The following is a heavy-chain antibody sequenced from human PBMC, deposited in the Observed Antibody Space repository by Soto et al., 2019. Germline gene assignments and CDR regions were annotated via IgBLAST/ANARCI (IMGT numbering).Heavy chain of an antibody. Sequence: EVQLVESGGGLVKPGGSLRLSCAASGFTFSNAWMSWVRQAPGKGLEWVGRIKSKTDGGTTDYAAPVKGRFTISRDDSKNTLYLQMNSLKTEDTAVYYCTTRSFPGPYYFDYWGQGTLVTVSS. D-gene: IGHD1-26*01. CDR1: GFTFSNAW. J-gene: IGHJ4*02. CDR3: TTRSFPGPYYFDY. V-gene: IGHV3-15*01. CDR2: IKSKTDGGTT.